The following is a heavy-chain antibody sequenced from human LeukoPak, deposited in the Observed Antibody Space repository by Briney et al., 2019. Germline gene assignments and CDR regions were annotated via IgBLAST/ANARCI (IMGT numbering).Heavy chain of an antibody. CDR1: GGSIINYY. CDR2: IYHSGDT. CDR3: ARGWVYYDSSGYYSVYYFDY. V-gene: IGHV4-59*08. J-gene: IGHJ4*02. Sequence: SETLSLTCTVSGGSIINYYWSWIRQPPGKGLEWIGYIYHSGDTNHNPSLKSRVTISTDTSKNQFSLELSSVTAADTAVYYCARGWVYYDSSGYYSVYYFDYWGQGTLVTVSS. D-gene: IGHD3-22*01.